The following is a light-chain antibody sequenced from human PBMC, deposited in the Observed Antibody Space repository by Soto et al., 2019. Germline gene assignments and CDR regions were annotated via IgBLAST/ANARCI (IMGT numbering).Light chain of an antibody. CDR1: QSLGIW. V-gene: IGKV1-5*01. CDR3: QEYNSYSGT. J-gene: IGKJ1*01. Sequence: DIQMTQSPSTLSASVGDRVTITCRDSQSLGIWLAWHQQKPGKAPKLLIYDASTLKSGVPSRFSGSGSGTKFTLTISSLQPDDFATYYCQEYNSYSGTFGQGTKVEVK. CDR2: DAS.